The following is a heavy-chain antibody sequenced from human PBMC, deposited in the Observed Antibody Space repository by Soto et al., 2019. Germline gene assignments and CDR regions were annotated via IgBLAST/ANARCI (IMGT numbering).Heavy chain of an antibody. V-gene: IGHV1-18*04. J-gene: IGHJ4*02. Sequence: XSVKVSCKASGYIFTSLGLSWVRQAPGQGLEWMGWVSAYNGNTKYAQNVQGRVTMTTDRSTSTAYMELRSLRSDDTAVYYCARAGGTQLFDYWGQGTLVTVSS. CDR2: VSAYNGNT. CDR1: GYIFTSLG. CDR3: ARAGGTQLFDY.